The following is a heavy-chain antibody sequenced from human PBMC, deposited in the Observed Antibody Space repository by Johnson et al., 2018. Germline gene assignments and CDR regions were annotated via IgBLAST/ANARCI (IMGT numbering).Heavy chain of an antibody. J-gene: IGHJ6*02. D-gene: IGHD2-8*01. CDR1: GFTFSSYG. CDR3: ARDLVDCINGVCYSGMDV. CDR2: IWFDGYTN. Sequence: QVQLVQSGGGVVQPGRSLRLSCAASGFTFSSYGMHWVRQAPGKGLEWVAVIWFDGYTNYYAESVQGRFPISRENSKNTLYLHINSLRGEDTAVDYRARDLVDCINGVCYSGMDVWGQGTTVTVSS. V-gene: IGHV3-33*01.